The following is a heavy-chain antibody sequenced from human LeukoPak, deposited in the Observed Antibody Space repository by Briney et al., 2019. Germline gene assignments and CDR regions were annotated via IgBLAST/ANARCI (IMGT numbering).Heavy chain of an antibody. J-gene: IGHJ2*01. D-gene: IGHD3-22*01. V-gene: IGHV4-34*01. Sequence: PSETLSLTCAVYGGSFSGYYWSWIRQPPGKGLEWIGEINHSGSTNYNPSLKSRVTISVDTSKNQFSLKLSSVTAADTAVYYCARDRTYYYDSSGSPNWYFDLWGRGTLVTVSS. CDR2: INHSGST. CDR1: GGSFSGYY. CDR3: ARDRTYYYDSSGSPNWYFDL.